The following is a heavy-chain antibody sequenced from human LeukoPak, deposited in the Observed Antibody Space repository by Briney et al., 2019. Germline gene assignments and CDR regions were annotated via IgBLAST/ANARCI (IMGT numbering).Heavy chain of an antibody. V-gene: IGHV4-39*07. CDR1: GGSISSSSYY. J-gene: IGHJ4*02. Sequence: SETLSLTCTVSGGSISSSSYYWGWIRQPPGKGLEWIGSIYYSGSTYYNPSLKSRVTISVDTSKNQFSLKLSSVTAADTAVYYCARAADDFWSGYYSWGQETLVTVSS. D-gene: IGHD3-3*01. CDR2: IYYSGST. CDR3: ARAADDFWSGYYS.